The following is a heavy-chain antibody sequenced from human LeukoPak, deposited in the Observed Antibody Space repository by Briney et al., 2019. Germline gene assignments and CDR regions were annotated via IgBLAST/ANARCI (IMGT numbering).Heavy chain of an antibody. CDR1: GFTFSSYA. CDR2: ISYDGSNK. D-gene: IGHD6-13*01. J-gene: IGHJ4*02. Sequence: GGSLRLSCAASGFTFSSYAMHWVRQAPGKGLEWVAVISYDGSNKYYADSVKGRFTISRDNSKNTLYLQMNSLRAEDTAVYYCAKNGGSLAAALDYWGQGTLVTVSS. V-gene: IGHV3-30-3*02. CDR3: AKNGGSLAAALDY.